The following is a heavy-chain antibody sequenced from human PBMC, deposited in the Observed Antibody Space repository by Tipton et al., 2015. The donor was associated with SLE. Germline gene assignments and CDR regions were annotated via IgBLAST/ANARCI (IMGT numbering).Heavy chain of an antibody. J-gene: IGHJ3*02. CDR3: ARHKLRYFDWLLDDAFDI. D-gene: IGHD3-9*01. CDR1: GGSFSGYY. V-gene: IGHV4-34*01. Sequence: LRLSCAVYGGSFSGYYWSWIRKPPGKGLEWIGEINHSGSTNYNPSLKSRVTISVDTSKNQFSLKLSSVTAADTAVYYCARHKLRYFDWLLDDAFDIWGQGTMVTVS. CDR2: INHSGST.